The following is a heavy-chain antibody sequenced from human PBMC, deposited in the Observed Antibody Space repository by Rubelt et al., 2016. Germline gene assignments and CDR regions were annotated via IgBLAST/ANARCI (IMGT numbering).Heavy chain of an antibody. D-gene: IGHD3-16*01. V-gene: IGHV4-34*02. J-gene: IGHJ4*02. Sequence: QVQLQQWGAGLSKPSETLSLTCGFYGGSFSSYYWIWIRQPPGKGLEWIGEINHSGGTGYNPSLKSRVTISVDRSKSQFSLNLRSVIDADTAVYYCARGLYATRMASWGQGTLVTVSS. CDR3: ARGLYATRMAS. CDR2: INHSGGT. CDR1: GGSFSSYY.